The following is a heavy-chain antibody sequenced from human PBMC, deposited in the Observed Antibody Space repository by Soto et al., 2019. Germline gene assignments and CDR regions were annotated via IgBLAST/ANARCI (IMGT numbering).Heavy chain of an antibody. D-gene: IGHD3-3*01. CDR3: ANLDYDFWSGYYTGIGFDP. J-gene: IGHJ5*02. CDR2: ISGSGGST. V-gene: IGHV3-23*01. Sequence: PGGSLRLSCAASGFTFSSYAMSWVRQAPGKGLEWVSAISGSGGSTYYADSVKGRFTISRDNSKNTLYLQMNSLRAEDTAVYYSANLDYDFWSGYYTGIGFDPWGKGTLVTVSS. CDR1: GFTFSSYA.